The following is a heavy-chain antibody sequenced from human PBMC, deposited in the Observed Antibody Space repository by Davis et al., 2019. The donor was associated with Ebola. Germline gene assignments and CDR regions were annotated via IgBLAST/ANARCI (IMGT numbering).Heavy chain of an antibody. D-gene: IGHD2-8*02. CDR2: IYPGDYDT. J-gene: IGHJ3*02. V-gene: IGHV5-51*01. Sequence: VESLNIPCQTSGYSFSTYCIASVRQMPGPGLEWIRIIYPGDYDTRYSPSFQGQVTISADKSTSTAFLQWSSLKASDTALYYCASLRRTITGMDDGFDMWGQGTMVTVSS. CDR3: ASLRRTITGMDDGFDM. CDR1: GYSFSTYC.